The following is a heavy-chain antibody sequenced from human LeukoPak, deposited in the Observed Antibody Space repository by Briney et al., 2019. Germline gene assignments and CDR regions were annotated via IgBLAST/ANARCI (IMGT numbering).Heavy chain of an antibody. J-gene: IGHJ4*02. Sequence: GESLRLSCAASGFTVSSNYISWVRQAPGKGLEWVSVIYSGGSTYYADSVKGRFTISRDNSKNTLYLQMNSLRAEDTAVYYCARDGGYYYDSSGSTFDYWGQGTLVTVSS. CDR2: IYSGGST. V-gene: IGHV3-66*02. CDR1: GFTVSSNY. CDR3: ARDGGYYYDSSGSTFDY. D-gene: IGHD3-22*01.